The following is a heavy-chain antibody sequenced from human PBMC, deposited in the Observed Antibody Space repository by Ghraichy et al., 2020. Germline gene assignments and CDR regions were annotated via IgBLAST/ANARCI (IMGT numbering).Heavy chain of an antibody. J-gene: IGHJ3*02. CDR3: ARASGGVRGARLGGVAFDI. D-gene: IGHD1-26*01. Sequence: ASVKVSCKASGYTFTGYYMHWVRQAPGQGLEWMGWINPNSGGTNYAQKFQGWVTMTRDTSISTAYMELSRLRSDDTAVYYCARASGGVRGARLGGVAFDIWGQGTMVTVSS. CDR2: INPNSGGT. V-gene: IGHV1-2*04. CDR1: GYTFTGYY.